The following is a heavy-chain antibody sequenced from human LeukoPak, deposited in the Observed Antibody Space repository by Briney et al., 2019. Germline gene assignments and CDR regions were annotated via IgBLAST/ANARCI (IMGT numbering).Heavy chain of an antibody. CDR1: RFTFNTYA. V-gene: IGHV3-23*01. Sequence: GGSLRLSCAASRFTFNTYAMSWVRQAPGKGLEWVSAISGSGGSTYYADSVKGRFTISRDNSKNTLYLQMNSLRAEDTTVYYCARDRGDHYFDYWGQGTVVTVSS. D-gene: IGHD3-10*01. CDR2: ISGSGGST. CDR3: ARDRGDHYFDY. J-gene: IGHJ4*02.